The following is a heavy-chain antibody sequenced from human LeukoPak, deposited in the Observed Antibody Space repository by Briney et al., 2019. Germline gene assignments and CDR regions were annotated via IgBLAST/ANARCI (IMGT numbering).Heavy chain of an antibody. CDR3: ARGGHGHTQNDY. J-gene: IGHJ4*02. CDR1: GGSINSRSYY. CDR2: IYYSGST. Sequence: SETLSLTCTVSGGSINSRSYYWGWIRQPPGKGLEWMGSIYYSGSTYYNPSLKSRVTISADTSKNHFSLKLSSVTAADTAVYYCARGGHGHTQNDYWGQGTLVTVSS. D-gene: IGHD2-2*02. V-gene: IGHV4-39*02.